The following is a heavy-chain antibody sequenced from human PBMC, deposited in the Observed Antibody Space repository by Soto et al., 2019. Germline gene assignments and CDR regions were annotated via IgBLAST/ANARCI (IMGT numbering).Heavy chain of an antibody. CDR2: INAGNGNT. CDR1: GYTFTSYA. J-gene: IGHJ4*02. D-gene: IGHD2-21*02. CDR3: ARSIVVVTALDY. Sequence: QVQLVQSGAEEKKPVASVKDSCKASGYTFTSYAMHWVRQAPVQRLEWMGWINAGNGNTKYSQKFQGRVTITRDTSASTAYMELSSLRSEDTAVYYCARSIVVVTALDYWGQGTLVTVSS. V-gene: IGHV1-3*05.